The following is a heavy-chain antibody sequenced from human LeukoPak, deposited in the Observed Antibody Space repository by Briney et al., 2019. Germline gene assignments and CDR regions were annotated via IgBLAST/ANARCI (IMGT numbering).Heavy chain of an antibody. CDR2: IKQDGSEK. CDR3: VSTATFDY. J-gene: IGHJ4*02. Sequence: PGGSLRLSCAASGFSFRSYRMSWVRQAPGKGLKWVANIKQDGSEKYYVDSVKGRFTISRDNAKNSLYLQMNSLRAEDTAVYYCVSTATFDYWGQGSLVTVSS. D-gene: IGHD1-1*01. V-gene: IGHV3-7*02. CDR1: GFSFRSYR.